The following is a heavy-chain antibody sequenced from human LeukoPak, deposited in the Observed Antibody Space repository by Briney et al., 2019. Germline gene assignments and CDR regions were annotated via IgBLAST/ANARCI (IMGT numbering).Heavy chain of an antibody. V-gene: IGHV1-2*02. J-gene: IGHJ4*02. D-gene: IGHD2-2*02. CDR1: GYTFTVYY. CDR3: ARDLSGYCSSTSCYTEGGY. CDR2: INPNSGGT. Sequence: WASVKVSCKASGYTFTVYYMHWVRQAPGQGLEWMGWINPNSGGTNYAQKFQGRVTMTRDTSISTAYMELSRLRSDDTAVYYCARDLSGYCSSTSCYTEGGYWGQGTLVTVSS.